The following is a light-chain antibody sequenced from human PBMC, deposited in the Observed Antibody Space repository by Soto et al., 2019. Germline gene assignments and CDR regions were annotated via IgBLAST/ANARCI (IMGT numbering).Light chain of an antibody. CDR3: CSYAGSYDYV. V-gene: IGLV2-11*01. CDR2: DVN. J-gene: IGLJ1*01. Sequence: QSVLTQPRSVSGSPGQSVTISCTGSSSDVGAYNYVSWYQHNTGKAPKLLIYDVNKRPSGVPDRFSGSKFGNTASLTISGLQADDEATFYYCSYAGSYDYVFGTGTKVTVL. CDR1: SSDVGAYNY.